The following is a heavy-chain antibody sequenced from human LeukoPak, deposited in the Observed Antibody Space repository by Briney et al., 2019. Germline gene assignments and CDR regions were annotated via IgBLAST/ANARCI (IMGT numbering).Heavy chain of an antibody. CDR3: ARGSVEVVAATWFYYYYYYMDV. J-gene: IGHJ6*03. Sequence: GGSLRLSCAASGFTFSSYEMNWVRQAPGKGLEWVSYISSSGSTIYYADSVKGRFTISRDNAKNSLYLQMNSLRAEDTAVYYCARGSVEVVAATWFYYYYYYMDVWGKGTTVTISS. V-gene: IGHV3-48*03. CDR2: ISSSGSTI. D-gene: IGHD2-15*01. CDR1: GFTFSSYE.